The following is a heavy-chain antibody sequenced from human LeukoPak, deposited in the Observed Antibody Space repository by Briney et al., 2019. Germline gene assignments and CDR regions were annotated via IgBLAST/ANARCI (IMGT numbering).Heavy chain of an antibody. CDR1: GYTFTNYA. V-gene: IGHV1-3*04. J-gene: IGHJ4*02. Sequence: ASVKVSCKASGYTFTNYAIHWVRQAPGQRLEWMGWINTGNGNTKYSQKFQGRVTITSDTSASTAYMELSSLRSEDTAVYFCATSFTTVTISFDYWGQGTLVTVSS. D-gene: IGHD4-17*01. CDR2: INTGNGNT. CDR3: ATSFTTVTISFDY.